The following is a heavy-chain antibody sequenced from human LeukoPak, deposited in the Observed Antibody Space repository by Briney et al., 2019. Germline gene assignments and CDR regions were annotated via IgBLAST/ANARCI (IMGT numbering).Heavy chain of an antibody. CDR3: ARVNDCGGDCYSHPHFDY. CDR1: GGSISSYY. CDR2: IYYSGST. Sequence: SETLSLTSTVSGGSISSYYWSWIRQPPGKGLEWTGCIYYSGSTNYNPSLKSRVTISVDTSKNQFSLKLSSVTAADTAVYYCARVNDCGGDCYSHPHFDYWGQGTLVAVSS. D-gene: IGHD2-21*02. V-gene: IGHV4-59*01. J-gene: IGHJ4*02.